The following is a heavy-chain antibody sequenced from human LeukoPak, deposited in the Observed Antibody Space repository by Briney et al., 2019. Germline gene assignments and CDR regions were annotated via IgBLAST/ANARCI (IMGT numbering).Heavy chain of an antibody. D-gene: IGHD6-19*01. V-gene: IGHV3-21*01. Sequence: TGGSLRLSCAASGFTFSSYSMNWVRQAPGKGLEWVSSISSSSSYIYYADSVKGRFTISRDNAKNSLYLQMNSLRAEDTAVYYCAREMLAAVAAQSWGQGTLVTVSS. CDR1: GFTFSSYS. CDR2: ISSSSSYI. CDR3: AREMLAAVAAQS. J-gene: IGHJ5*02.